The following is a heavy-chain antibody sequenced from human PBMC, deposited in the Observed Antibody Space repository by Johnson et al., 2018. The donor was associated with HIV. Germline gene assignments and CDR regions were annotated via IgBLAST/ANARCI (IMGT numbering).Heavy chain of an antibody. CDR2: IYTGGST. J-gene: IGHJ3*02. CDR1: GFTFSSNY. V-gene: IGHV3-66*01. D-gene: IGHD1-26*01. CDR3: ARGGGSYYRDAFDI. Sequence: VQLVESGGGLVQPGGSLRLSCAASGFTFSSNYMSWVRQAPGKGLEWVSLIYTGGSTYYAESVKGRFTISRDTSKNTLYLQMNSLRAEDSAVYYCARGGGSYYRDAFDIWGQGTMVTVSS.